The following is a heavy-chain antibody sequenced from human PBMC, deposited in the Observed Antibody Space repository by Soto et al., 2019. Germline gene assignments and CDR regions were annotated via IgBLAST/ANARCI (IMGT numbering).Heavy chain of an antibody. V-gene: IGHV4-59*01. CDR1: GGSISSYY. CDR2: IYYSGST. Sequence: PSETLSLTCTVSGGSISSYYWSWIRQPPGKGLEWIGYIYYSGSTNYNPSLKSRVTISVDTSKNQFSLKLSSVTAADTAVYYCARGVAAAGFLYFDYWGQGTLVTVSS. D-gene: IGHD6-13*01. J-gene: IGHJ4*02. CDR3: ARGVAAAGFLYFDY.